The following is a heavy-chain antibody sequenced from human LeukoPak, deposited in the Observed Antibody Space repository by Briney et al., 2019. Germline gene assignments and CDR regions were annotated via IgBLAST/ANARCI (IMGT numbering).Heavy chain of an antibody. CDR2: IWYDGSNK. V-gene: IGHV3-33*01. J-gene: IGHJ4*02. D-gene: IGHD3-10*01. CDR1: GFTFSSHG. Sequence: PGGSLRLSCAASGFTFSSHGFYWVRQAPGKGLEWVALIWYDGSNKYYADSVKGRFTISRDDSKNTLYLQMNSLRDDDTAVYYCARDISRGSLDCWGQGTLVTVSS. CDR3: ARDISRGSLDC.